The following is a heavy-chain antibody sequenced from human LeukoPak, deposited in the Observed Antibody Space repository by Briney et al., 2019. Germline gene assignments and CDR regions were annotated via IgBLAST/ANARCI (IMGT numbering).Heavy chain of an antibody. V-gene: IGHV1-2*02. D-gene: IGHD3-10*01. J-gene: IGHJ6*02. CDR1: GYTFTGYY. CDR2: INPNSGGT. CDR3: ARDMGRGLSSGYYYGMDV. Sequence: ASVKVSCKASGYTFTGYYMHWVRQAPGQGFEWMGWINPNSGGTNYAQKFQGRVTMTRDTSISTAYMELSRLRSDDTAVYYCARDMGRGLSSGYYYGMDVWGQGTTVTVSS.